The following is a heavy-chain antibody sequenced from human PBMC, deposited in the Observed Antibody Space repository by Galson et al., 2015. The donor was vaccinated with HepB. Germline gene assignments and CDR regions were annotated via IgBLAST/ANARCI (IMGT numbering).Heavy chain of an antibody. J-gene: IGHJ3*02. D-gene: IGHD6-19*01. CDR3: AKMVAVAGRDEDAFDI. Sequence: SLRLSCAASGFTFSSYAMSWVRQAPGKGLEWVSAISGSGGSTYYADSVKGRFTISRDNSKNTLYLQMNSLRAEDTAVYYCAKMVAVAGRDEDAFDIWGQGTMVTVSS. CDR2: ISGSGGST. CDR1: GFTFSSYA. V-gene: IGHV3-23*01.